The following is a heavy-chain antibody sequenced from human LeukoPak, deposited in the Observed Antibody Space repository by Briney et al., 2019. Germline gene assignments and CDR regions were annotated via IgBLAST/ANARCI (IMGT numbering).Heavy chain of an antibody. CDR2: INHSGST. D-gene: IGHD3-3*02. J-gene: IGHJ5*02. CDR1: GGPLSGYY. CDR3: ARGRRIFGVVKNWFDP. V-gene: IGHV4-34*01. Sequence: SETLSLTCAVYGGPLSGYYWSWLRQPPRKGLAWVGEINHSGSTNYNPSLKSRVTISVDTSKNQFSLKLSSVTAADTAVYYCARGRRIFGVVKNWFDPWGQGTLVTVSS.